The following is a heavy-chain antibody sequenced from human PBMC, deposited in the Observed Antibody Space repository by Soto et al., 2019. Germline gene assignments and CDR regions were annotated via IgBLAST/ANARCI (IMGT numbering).Heavy chain of an antibody. V-gene: IGHV4-39*01. CDR1: GGSVSSSDSA. CDR2: IDYSGTI. Sequence: SETLSLTWNASGGSVSSSDSAWGWIRQSPGKGLEWIGKIDYSGTIYYNPSLKSRFTISVDTSKNQFSLKLSSVTAADTAVYYCARVYPALWFDYWGQGTLVTVSS. J-gene: IGHJ4*02. D-gene: IGHD3-16*01. CDR3: ARVYPALWFDY.